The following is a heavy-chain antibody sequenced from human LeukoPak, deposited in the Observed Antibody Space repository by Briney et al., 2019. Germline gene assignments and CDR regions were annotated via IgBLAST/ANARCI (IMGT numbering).Heavy chain of an antibody. J-gene: IGHJ4*02. D-gene: IGHD2-2*01. CDR1: GFTFSSYG. CDR2: IWYDGSNK. Sequence: PGRSLRLSCAASGFTFSSYGMHWVRQAPGKGLEWVAVIWYDGSNKYYADSVKGRFTISRDNSKNTLYLQMNSLRAEDTAVYYCAKDRGSTSCLNYWGQGTLVTVSS. V-gene: IGHV3-33*06. CDR3: AKDRGSTSCLNY.